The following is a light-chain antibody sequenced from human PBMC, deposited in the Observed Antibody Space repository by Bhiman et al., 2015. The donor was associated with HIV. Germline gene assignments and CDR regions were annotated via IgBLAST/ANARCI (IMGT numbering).Light chain of an antibody. CDR1: KLGDKY. Sequence: SYELTQPPSVSVSPGQTASISCSGHKLGDKYACWYQQKPGQSPVLVIYEDTKRPSGIPERFSGSNSGNTATLTISGSQALDEADYYCQAWDSNTVVFGGGTKLTVL. CDR3: QAWDSNTVV. V-gene: IGLV3-1*01. CDR2: EDT. J-gene: IGLJ2*01.